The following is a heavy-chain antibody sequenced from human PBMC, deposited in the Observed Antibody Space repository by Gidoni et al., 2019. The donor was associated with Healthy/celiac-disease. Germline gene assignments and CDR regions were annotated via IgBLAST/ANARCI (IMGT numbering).Heavy chain of an antibody. J-gene: IGHJ3*02. D-gene: IGHD3-16*02. CDR2: TEYDGSNK. Sequence: QVQLVESGGGVVQPGRSLRLSCAASGFTFSSYGMHWVPQAQGKGREWVAVTEYDGSNKYYADSVKGRFTISRDNSKNTLYLQMNSLRAEDTAVDYCAKVGLLGELSLGDAFDIWGQGTMVTVSS. CDR1: GFTFSSYG. CDR3: AKVGLLGELSLGDAFDI. V-gene: IGHV3-30*18.